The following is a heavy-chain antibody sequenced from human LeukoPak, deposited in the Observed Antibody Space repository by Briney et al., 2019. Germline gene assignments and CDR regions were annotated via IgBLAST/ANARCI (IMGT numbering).Heavy chain of an antibody. J-gene: IGHJ3*02. D-gene: IGHD3-22*01. CDR1: GGSFTFTSHA. CDR3: ARGPGYYDSSGYSGFAFDI. Sequence: SVKVSCKASGGSFTFTSHAISWVRQAPGQGLEWMGGIIPIFGTANYAQKFQGRVTITTDESTSTAYMELSSLRSEDTAVYYCARGPGYYDSSGYSGFAFDIWGQGTMVTVSS. CDR2: IIPIFGTA. V-gene: IGHV1-69*05.